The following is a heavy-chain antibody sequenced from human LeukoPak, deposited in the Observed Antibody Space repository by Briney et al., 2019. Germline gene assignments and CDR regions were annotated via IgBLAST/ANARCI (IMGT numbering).Heavy chain of an antibody. CDR3: AKDKGDHYGSGQDVGFDP. CDR1: GFTFSSYA. D-gene: IGHD3-10*01. V-gene: IGHV3-23*01. CDR2: ISGSGGST. Sequence: GGSLRLSCAASGFTFSSYAMSWVRQAPGKGLEWVSAISGSGGSTYYADSVKGRFTISRDNSKNTLYLQMNSLRAKDTAVYYCAKDKGDHYGSGQDVGFDPWGQGTLVTVSS. J-gene: IGHJ5*02.